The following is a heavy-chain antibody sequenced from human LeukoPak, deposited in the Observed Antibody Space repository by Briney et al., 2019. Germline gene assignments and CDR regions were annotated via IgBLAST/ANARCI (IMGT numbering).Heavy chain of an antibody. CDR1: GDSISTGNYY. V-gene: IGHV4-61*02. CDR2: IYTSGST. J-gene: IGHJ4*02. D-gene: IGHD3-9*01. Sequence: SETLTLTCTVPGDSISTGNYYWSWIRQPAGKGLEWIGRIYTSGSTHYNPSLKSRVTISVDTSKNQFSLKLSSVTAADTAVYYCAALTGYQYFDNWGQGTLVTVSS. CDR3: AALTGYQYFDN.